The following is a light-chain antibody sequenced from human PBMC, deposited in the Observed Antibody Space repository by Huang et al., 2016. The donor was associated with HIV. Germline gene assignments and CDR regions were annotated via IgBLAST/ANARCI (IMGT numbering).Light chain of an antibody. CDR3: QQYGTSPRT. CDR1: QSVPSNF. J-gene: IGKJ2*01. V-gene: IGKV3D-20*01. CDR2: DAL. Sequence: EIVLTQSPATLSLSPGERVTLSCGASQSVPSNFLAWYQLRPGLAPRLLVYDALIRASGIPDRFSGSGSGTDFTLTISRLEPEDSGVYYCQQYGTSPRTFGQGTKLEVK.